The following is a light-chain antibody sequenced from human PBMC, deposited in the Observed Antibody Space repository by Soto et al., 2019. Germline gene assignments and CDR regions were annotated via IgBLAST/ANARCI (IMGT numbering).Light chain of an antibody. CDR2: EVN. CDR3: GSYTSTDTPFV. Sequence: QSVLAQPSSVSGSPGQSITISCTGTSTDVGGYNYVSWYQHHPGKGPKLIIYEVNNRPSGDSDRFSGSKSGNTASLTISNLEAEDESDYYCGSYTSTDTPFVFGTGTKVTVL. V-gene: IGLV2-14*01. J-gene: IGLJ1*01. CDR1: STDVGGYNY.